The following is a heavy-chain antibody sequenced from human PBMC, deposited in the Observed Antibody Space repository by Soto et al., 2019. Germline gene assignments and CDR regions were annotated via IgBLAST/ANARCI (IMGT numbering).Heavy chain of an antibody. CDR3: VRDGTKTLRDWFDP. V-gene: IGHV4-4*07. Sequence: PSETLSLTCTVSVASISGYYWSWIRKSAGKGLEWIGRIYATGTTDYSPSLKSRVMMSVDTSKKQFSLKLRSVTAADTAVYYCVRDGTKTLRDWFDPWGQGISVTVSS. CDR1: VASISGYY. J-gene: IGHJ5*02. CDR2: IYATGTT. D-gene: IGHD1-1*01.